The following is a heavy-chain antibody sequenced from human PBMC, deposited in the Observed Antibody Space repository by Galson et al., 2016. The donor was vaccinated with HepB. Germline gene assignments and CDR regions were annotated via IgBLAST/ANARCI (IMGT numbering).Heavy chain of an antibody. CDR1: GLRFSDPW. J-gene: IGHJ4*02. D-gene: IGHD2-21*01. CDR3: AREGIGDYFD. Sequence: SLRLSCAVSGLRFSDPWMDWVRQAPGKGLEWVANIKGDGSLKFYVDSVRGRFTISRDNAKNSVYLQMNSLTVEDTGVYYCAREGIGDYFDWGQGTLVTVSS. V-gene: IGHV3-7*01. CDR2: IKGDGSLK.